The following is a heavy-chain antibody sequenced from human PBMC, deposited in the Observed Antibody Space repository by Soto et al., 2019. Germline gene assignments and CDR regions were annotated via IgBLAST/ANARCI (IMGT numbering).Heavy chain of an antibody. CDR2: IKQDGSEK. Sequence: PGGSLRLSCAASGFTFSSYCMSWVRQAPWKGLEWVANIKQDGSEKYYVDSVKGRFTISRDNAKNSLYLQMNSLRAEDTAVYYCAREGGTPAYNWFDPWGQGTMVTV. V-gene: IGHV3-7*03. CDR1: GFTFSSYC. D-gene: IGHD1-1*01. CDR3: AREGGTPAYNWFDP. J-gene: IGHJ5*02.